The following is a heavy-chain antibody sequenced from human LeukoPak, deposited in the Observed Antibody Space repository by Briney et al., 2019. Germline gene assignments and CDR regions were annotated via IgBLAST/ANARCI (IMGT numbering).Heavy chain of an antibody. CDR2: ISGSGGST. Sequence: GGSLRLSCAASGFTFSSYAMSWVRQAPGKGLEWVSAISGSGGSTYYADSVKGRFTISRDNSKNTLYLQMNSLRAKDTAVYYCAKLKADSSSWDLYEYFQHWGQGTLVTVSS. CDR3: AKLKADSSSWDLYEYFQH. CDR1: GFTFSSYA. J-gene: IGHJ1*01. V-gene: IGHV3-23*01. D-gene: IGHD6-13*01.